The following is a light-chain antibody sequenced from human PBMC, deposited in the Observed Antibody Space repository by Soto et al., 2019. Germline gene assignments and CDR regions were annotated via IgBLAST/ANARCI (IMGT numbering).Light chain of an antibody. CDR3: ATWDDSLKGWV. CDR2: SNN. V-gene: IGLV1-44*01. CDR1: TSNIGSNA. J-gene: IGLJ3*02. Sequence: QSVLTQPPSASGTPGQRVTISCSGSTSNIGSNAVDWYQQLPGTAPKVLIYSNNQRPSGVPDRIFGSRSGTSASLAISGLQSEDEADYYCATWDDSLKGWVFGGGTKVTVL.